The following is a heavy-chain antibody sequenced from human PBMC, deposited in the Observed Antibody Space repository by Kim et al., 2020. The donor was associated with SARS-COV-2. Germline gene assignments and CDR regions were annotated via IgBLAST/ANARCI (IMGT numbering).Heavy chain of an antibody. Sequence: GGSLRLSCAASGFTFSSYAMRWVRQAPGKGLEWVSTISGSGGSIYYADSVKGRFTISRDNSKNTLYLQMNSLRAEDTAVYYCAKRDCSSTSCHTTDYWGRGTLVTVSS. CDR1: GFTFSSYA. CDR3: AKRDCSSTSCHTTDY. D-gene: IGHD2-2*02. V-gene: IGHV3-23*01. CDR2: ISGSGGSI. J-gene: IGHJ4*02.